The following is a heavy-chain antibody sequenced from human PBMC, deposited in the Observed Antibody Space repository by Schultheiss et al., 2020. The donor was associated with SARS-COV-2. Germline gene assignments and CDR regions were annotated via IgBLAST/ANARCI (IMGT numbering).Heavy chain of an antibody. D-gene: IGHD1-26*01. Sequence: GESLKISCAASGFTFSTYAMHWVRQAPGKGLEWVAVIWNDGGNKYYADSVKGRFTISRDNSKNTLYLQMNSLRAEDTAVYYCAREFSGSNYYDFDYWGQGTLVTVSS. CDR1: GFTFSTYA. CDR3: AREFSGSNYYDFDY. CDR2: IWNDGGNK. V-gene: IGHV3-33*08. J-gene: IGHJ4*02.